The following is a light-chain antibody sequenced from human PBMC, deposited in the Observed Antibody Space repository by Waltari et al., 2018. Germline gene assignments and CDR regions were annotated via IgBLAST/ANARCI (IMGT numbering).Light chain of an antibody. CDR2: AAS. V-gene: IGKV1-39*01. CDR3: QQSYSTPYT. CDR1: QSISSY. Sequence: EIQMTHSPSSLSASVGDRATITCRASQSISSYLNWYQQKPGKAPKLLIYAASSLQSGVPSRFSGSGSGTDFTLTISSLQPEDFATYYCQQSYSTPYTFGQGTKLEIK. J-gene: IGKJ2*01.